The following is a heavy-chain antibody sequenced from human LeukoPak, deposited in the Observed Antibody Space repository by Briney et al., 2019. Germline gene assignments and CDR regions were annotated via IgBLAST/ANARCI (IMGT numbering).Heavy chain of an antibody. V-gene: IGHV4-39*07. D-gene: IGHD3-10*01. CDR3: ARDYYGSGSYYKEFDY. Sequence: PGGSLRLSCAASGFTFSSYSMNWIRQPPGKGLEWIGSIYYSGSTYYDPSLKSRVTISVDTSKNQFSLKLSSVTAADTAVYYCARDYYGSGSYYKEFDYWGQGTLVTVSS. CDR2: IYYSGST. J-gene: IGHJ4*02. CDR1: GFTFSSYS.